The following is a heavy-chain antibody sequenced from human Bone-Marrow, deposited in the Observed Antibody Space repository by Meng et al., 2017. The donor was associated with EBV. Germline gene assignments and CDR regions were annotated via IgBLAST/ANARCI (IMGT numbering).Heavy chain of an antibody. J-gene: IGHJ4*02. D-gene: IGHD6-6*01. V-gene: IGHV2-5*02. CDR1: GFSLSTRGVG. CDR2: IYWDDDK. CDR3: AHIIAARPFDY. Sequence: QIHLKESGPTLVKPTQTLTLTCTFPGFSLSTRGVGVGWIRQPPGKALEWLALIYWDDDKRYSPSLKSRLTITKDTSKNQVVLTMTNMDPVDAATYYCAHIIAARPFDYWGQGTLVTVSS.